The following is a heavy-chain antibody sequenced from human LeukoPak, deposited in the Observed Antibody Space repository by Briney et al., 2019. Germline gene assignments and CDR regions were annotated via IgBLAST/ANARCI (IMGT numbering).Heavy chain of an antibody. CDR3: AKVVLAKGAVAGNYFDY. CDR1: GFTFSSYA. CDR2: ISGSGGST. J-gene: IGHJ4*02. Sequence: PGGSLRLSCAASGFTFSSYAMSWVRQAPGKGLEWVSAISGSGGSTYYADSVKGRFTISRDNSKNTLYLQMNGLRAEDTAVYYCAKVVLAKGAVAGNYFDYWGQGTLVTVSS. V-gene: IGHV3-23*01. D-gene: IGHD6-19*01.